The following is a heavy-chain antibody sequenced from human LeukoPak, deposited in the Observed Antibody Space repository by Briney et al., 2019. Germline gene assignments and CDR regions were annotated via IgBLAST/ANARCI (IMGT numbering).Heavy chain of an antibody. CDR1: GFIFSSYG. CDR3: ARGGDAFDI. CDR2: IWYDGSEK. Sequence: GGSLRLSCAASGFIFSSYGMHWVRQVPGKGLEWVAVIWYDGSEKFYADSVKGRFTISRDNSKNTLYLQMNSLRAEDTAVYYCARGGDAFDIWGQGTMVTVSS. V-gene: IGHV3-33*01. J-gene: IGHJ3*02.